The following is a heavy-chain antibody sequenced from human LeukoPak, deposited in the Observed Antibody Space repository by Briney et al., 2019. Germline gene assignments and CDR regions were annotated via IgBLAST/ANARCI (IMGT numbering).Heavy chain of an antibody. V-gene: IGHV3-33*01. Sequence: PGGSLRLSCAASGFTFSTYAMHWVRQAPGKGLEGVAIIWYHCKNIHYAHSVEARFPISRDNSKNTLDLQMNTLRADDTAVYYCVRYPSNSGCAFDCWGQGTLVTVSS. CDR2: IWYHCKNI. J-gene: IGHJ4*02. CDR1: GFTFSTYA. CDR3: VRYPSNSGCAFDC. D-gene: IGHD6-19*01.